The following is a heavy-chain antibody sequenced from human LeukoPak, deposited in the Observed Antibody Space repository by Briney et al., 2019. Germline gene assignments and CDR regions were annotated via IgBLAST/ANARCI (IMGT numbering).Heavy chain of an antibody. CDR3: ARAAYYYDSSAYYYVFDY. CDR1: GGSFSGYY. CDR2: INHSGST. D-gene: IGHD3-22*01. V-gene: IGHV4-34*01. J-gene: IGHJ4*02. Sequence: SETLSLTCAVYGGSFSGYYWSWIRQPPGKGLEWIGEINHSGSTNYNPSLKSRVTISVDTSKNQFSLKLSSVTAADTAVYYCARAAYYYDSSAYYYVFDYWGQGTLVTVSS.